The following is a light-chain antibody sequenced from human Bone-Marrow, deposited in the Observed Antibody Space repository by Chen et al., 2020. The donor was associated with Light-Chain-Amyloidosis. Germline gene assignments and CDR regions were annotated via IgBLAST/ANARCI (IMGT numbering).Light chain of an antibody. CDR1: SSNIGPGYD. V-gene: IGLV1-40*01. Sequence: QSVLTQPPSVSGAPGQRGTISCTGSSSNIGPGYDVHWYQQLPGTAPKLLIYGNSNRPSGVPDRFCGSKSGTSASLAITGLQAEDEADYYCQSYDSSLSGSVFGGGTTLTVL. CDR2: GNS. J-gene: IGLJ2*01. CDR3: QSYDSSLSGSV.